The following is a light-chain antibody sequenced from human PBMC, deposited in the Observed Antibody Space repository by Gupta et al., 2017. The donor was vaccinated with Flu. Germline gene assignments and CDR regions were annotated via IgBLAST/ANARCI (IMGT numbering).Light chain of an antibody. CDR2: GVT. J-gene: IGLJ2*01. V-gene: IGLV2-11*03. CDR3: CSYAGTFTFV. CDR1: RSDVGNYEY. Sequence: TRSDVGNYEYVSWYLQHPGKAPKLLIYGVTKRPSGVPDRFSGSKSGNTASLAISGLQAEDEAKYYCCSYAGTFTFVFGGGTKLTVL.